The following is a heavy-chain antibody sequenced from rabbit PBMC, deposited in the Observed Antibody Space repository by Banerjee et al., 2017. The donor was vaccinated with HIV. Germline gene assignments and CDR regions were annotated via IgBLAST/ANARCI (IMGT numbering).Heavy chain of an antibody. D-gene: IGHD3-1*01. CDR2: LSNGDGST. Sequence: QSLEESGGDLVKPGASLTLTCTASGFSFSSYWMSWVRQAPGKGLEWIASLSNGDGSTYYASWVNGRFSISKTSSTTVTLQMTSLTVADTATYFCARDNMGFNLWGPGTLVTVS. J-gene: IGHJ4*01. V-gene: IGHV1S40*01. CDR1: GFSFSSYW. CDR3: ARDNMGFNL.